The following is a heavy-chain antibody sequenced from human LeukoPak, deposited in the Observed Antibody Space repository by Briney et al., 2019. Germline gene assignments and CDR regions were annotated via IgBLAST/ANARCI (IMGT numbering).Heavy chain of an antibody. CDR1: GFSFSNYG. J-gene: IGHJ5*01. Sequence: PGGSLRLSCAASGFSFSNYGFHWVRQAPGKGLEWVAFIRYDGSNEYYADSVKGRFTISRDNSKNTLYLQMNSLRAEDTAVYYCAKDRVAYCSGGSCYVPDSWGQGTLVTVSS. CDR3: AKDRVAYCSGGSCYVPDS. D-gene: IGHD2-15*01. CDR2: IRYDGSNE. V-gene: IGHV3-30*02.